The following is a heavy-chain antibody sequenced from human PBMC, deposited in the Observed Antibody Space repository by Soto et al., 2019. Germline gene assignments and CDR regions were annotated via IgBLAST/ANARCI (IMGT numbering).Heavy chain of an antibody. J-gene: IGHJ4*02. D-gene: IGHD4-4*01. CDR2: IWYDGSNK. Sequence: GGSLRLSCAASGFTFSSYGMHWVRQAPGKGLEWVAVIWYDGSNKYYADSVKGRFTISRDNSKNTLYLQMNSLRAEDTAVYYCAREGQMTTVTTFDYWGQGTLVTVSS. V-gene: IGHV3-33*01. CDR1: GFTFSSYG. CDR3: AREGQMTTVTTFDY.